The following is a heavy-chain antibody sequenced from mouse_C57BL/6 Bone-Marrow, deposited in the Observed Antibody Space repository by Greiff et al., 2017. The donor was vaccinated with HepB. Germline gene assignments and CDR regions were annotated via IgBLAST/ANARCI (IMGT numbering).Heavy chain of an antibody. CDR1: GYTFTDYY. CDR2: INPNNGGT. V-gene: IGHV1-26*01. CDR3: AREGDSSLMDY. Sequence: EVQLQQSGPELVKPGASVKISCKASGYTFTDYYMNWVKQSHGKSLEWIGDINPNNGGTSYNQKFKGKATLTVDKSSSTAYMELRSLTSEDSAVYYCAREGDSSLMDYWGQGTSVTVSS. J-gene: IGHJ4*01. D-gene: IGHD3-2*01.